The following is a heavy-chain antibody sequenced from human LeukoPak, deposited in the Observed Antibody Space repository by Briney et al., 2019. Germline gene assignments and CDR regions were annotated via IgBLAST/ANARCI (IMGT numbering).Heavy chain of an antibody. J-gene: IGHJ4*02. CDR3: AKDRWYCSGGSCSALDY. Sequence: GGSLRLSCAASGFTFSSYSMNWVRQAPGKGLEWVSYISSSSSTIYYADSVKGRFTISRDNAKNSLYLQMNSLRAEDTAVYYCAKDRWYCSGGSCSALDYWGQGTLVTVSS. V-gene: IGHV3-48*01. D-gene: IGHD2-15*01. CDR2: ISSSSSTI. CDR1: GFTFSSYS.